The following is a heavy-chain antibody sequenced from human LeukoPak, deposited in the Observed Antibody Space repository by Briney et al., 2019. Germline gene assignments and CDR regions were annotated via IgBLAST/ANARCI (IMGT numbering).Heavy chain of an antibody. D-gene: IGHD2-8*01. CDR1: GGSISSCDYY. CDR3: ARESSEWYFDY. CDR2: IYYSGST. V-gene: IGHV4-30-4*01. J-gene: IGHJ4*02. Sequence: SETLSLTCTVSGGSISSCDYYWSWIRQPPGKGLEWIGYIYYSGSTYYNPSLKSRVTISVDTSKNQFSLKLSSVTAADTAVYYCARESSEWYFDYWGQGTLVTVSS.